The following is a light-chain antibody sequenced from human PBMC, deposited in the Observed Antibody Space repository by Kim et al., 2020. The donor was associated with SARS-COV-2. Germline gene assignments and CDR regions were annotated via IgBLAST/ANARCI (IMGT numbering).Light chain of an antibody. J-gene: IGKJ2*01. V-gene: IGKV1-39*01. CDR2: AAS. CDR1: QSISSY. Sequence: DIQMTQSPSSLSASVGDRVTITCRASQSISSYLNWYQQKPGKAPKLLIYAASSLQSGVPSRFSGSGSGTDFTLTISSLQPEDFATYYCQQRETLGQGTKLEI. CDR3: QQRET.